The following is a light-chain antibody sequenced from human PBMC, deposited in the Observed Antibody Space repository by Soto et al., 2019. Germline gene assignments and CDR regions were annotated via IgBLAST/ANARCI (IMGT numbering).Light chain of an antibody. V-gene: IGKV3-15*01. CDR1: QSVTSN. J-gene: IGKJ5*01. Sequence: EIVMTQSPATLSVSPGDRATLSCRASQSVTSNLAWYQEKSGQAPRLLIYGASTRATGIPARFSGSGSGTEFTITISTLQSEEFSVYSCQQYNNWPAITCDQGTLLEIK. CDR2: GAS. CDR3: QQYNNWPAIT.